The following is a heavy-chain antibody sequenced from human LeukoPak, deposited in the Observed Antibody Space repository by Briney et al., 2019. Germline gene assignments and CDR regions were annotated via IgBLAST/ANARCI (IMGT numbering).Heavy chain of an antibody. CDR2: IDPSDSYT. D-gene: IGHD2-15*01. Sequence: GESLKISCKGSGYSFTSYWISWVRQMPGKGLEWMGRIDPSDSYTNYSPPFQGHVTISADKSISTAYLQWSSLKASDTAMYYCARHTVVVAATNAFDIWGQGTMVTVSS. CDR1: GYSFTSYW. V-gene: IGHV5-10-1*01. CDR3: ARHTVVVAATNAFDI. J-gene: IGHJ3*02.